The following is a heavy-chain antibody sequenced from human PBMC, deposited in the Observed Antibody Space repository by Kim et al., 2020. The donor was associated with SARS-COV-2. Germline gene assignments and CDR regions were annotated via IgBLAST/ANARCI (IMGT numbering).Heavy chain of an antibody. CDR3: ARDGGRYSSSLFFDY. CDR2: IYYSGST. D-gene: IGHD6-13*01. CDR1: GGSISSYY. V-gene: IGHV4-59*01. J-gene: IGHJ4*02. Sequence: SETLSLTCTVSGGSISSYYWSWIRQPPGKGLEWIGYIYYSGSTNYNPSLKSRVTISVDTSKNQFSLKLSSVTTADTAVYYCARDGGRYSSSLFFDYWGQG.